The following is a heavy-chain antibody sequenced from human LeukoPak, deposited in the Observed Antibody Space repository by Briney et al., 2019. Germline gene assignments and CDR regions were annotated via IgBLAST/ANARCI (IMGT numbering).Heavy chain of an antibody. CDR1: GGTFSSYA. V-gene: IGHV1-69*04. CDR2: IIPILGIA. D-gene: IGHD5-24*01. CDR3: ARDRVLSVDKYYFDY. J-gene: IGHJ4*02. Sequence: SVKVSCKASGGTFSSYAISWVRQAPGQGLEWMGRIIPILGIANYAQKFQGRVTITAHKSTSTAYMELSSLRSEDTAVYYCARDRVLSVDKYYFDYWGQGTLVTVSS.